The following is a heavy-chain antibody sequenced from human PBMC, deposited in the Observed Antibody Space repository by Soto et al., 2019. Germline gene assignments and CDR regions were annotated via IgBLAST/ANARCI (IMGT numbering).Heavy chain of an antibody. V-gene: IGHV1-3*01. CDR2: INAGNGNT. J-gene: IGHJ3*02. CDR3: ARTYGSGKFSAFDI. D-gene: IGHD3-10*01. Sequence: ASVKVSCKASGYTFTSYAMHWVRQAPGQRLEWMGWINAGNGNTKYSQKFQGRVTITRDTSASTAYMEMSSLRSEDTAVYYCARTYGSGKFSAFDIWGQGTMVTVSS. CDR1: GYTFTSYA.